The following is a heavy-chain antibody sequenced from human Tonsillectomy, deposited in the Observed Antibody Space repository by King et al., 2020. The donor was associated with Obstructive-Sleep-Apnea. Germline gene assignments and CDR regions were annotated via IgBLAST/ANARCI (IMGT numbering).Heavy chain of an antibody. D-gene: IGHD1-26*01. J-gene: IGHJ4*01. CDR1: GFTFSGSA. CDR2: IRSKANSYAT. CDR3: TRRQTDTSQATYDY. V-gene: IGHV3-73*01. Sequence: QLVQSGGGLVQPGGSLKLSCAASGFTFSGSAMHWVRQASGKGLEWVGRIRSKANSYATAYGASVKGRFTISRDDSKNTAYLQMNSLKTEDTAGYYCTRRQTDTSQATYDYWGHGTLVTVSS.